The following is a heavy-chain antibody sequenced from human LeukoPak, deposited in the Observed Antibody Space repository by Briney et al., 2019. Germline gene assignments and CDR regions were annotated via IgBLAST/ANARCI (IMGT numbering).Heavy chain of an antibody. V-gene: IGHV3-21*01. CDR1: GFTFSDYS. Sequence: PGGSLRLSCVASGFTFSDYSMNWVRQTPGKGLEWVSVISSGSTYMHFADSVKGRFTISRDNAQNSLYLQMNSLRAEDTAVYYCARDHDILTDYWGQGTLVTVSS. D-gene: IGHD3-9*01. J-gene: IGHJ4*02. CDR3: ARDHDILTDY. CDR2: ISSGSTYM.